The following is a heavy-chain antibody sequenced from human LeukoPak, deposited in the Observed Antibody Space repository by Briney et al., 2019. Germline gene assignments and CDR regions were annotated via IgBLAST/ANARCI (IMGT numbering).Heavy chain of an antibody. CDR3: AKGRLDYGDYYVDD. CDR1: GFTFSSYA. CDR2: ISSSGGNT. V-gene: IGHV3-23*01. J-gene: IGHJ4*02. Sequence: PGGSLRLSCTASGFTFSSYAMSWVRQAPGKGLEWVSGISSSGGNTYHADSVKGRFTISRDNSKNTLYLQMNSLRAEDTSLYYCAKGRLDYGDYYVDDWGQGTLVTVSS. D-gene: IGHD2-21*02.